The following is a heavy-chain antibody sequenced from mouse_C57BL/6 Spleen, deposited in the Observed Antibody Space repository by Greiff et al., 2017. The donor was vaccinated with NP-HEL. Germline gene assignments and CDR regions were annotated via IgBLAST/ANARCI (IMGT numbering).Heavy chain of an antibody. CDR2: IDPSDSYT. D-gene: IGHD2-1*01. Sequence: QVQLQQPGAELVMPGASVKLSCKASGYTFTSYWMHWVKQRPGQGLEWIGEIDPSDSYTNYNQKFKGKSTLTVDKSSSTAYMQLSSLTSEDSAVYYCARPPYGNYGYFDVWGTGTTVTVSS. CDR3: ARPPYGNYGYFDV. J-gene: IGHJ1*03. V-gene: IGHV1-69*01. CDR1: GYTFTSYW.